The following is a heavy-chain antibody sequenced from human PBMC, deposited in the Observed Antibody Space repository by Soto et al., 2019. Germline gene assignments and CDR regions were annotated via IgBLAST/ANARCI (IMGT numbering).Heavy chain of an antibody. D-gene: IGHD3-16*01. CDR2: VFHSGST. CDR3: ARGYDGDFDY. J-gene: IGHJ4*02. V-gene: IGHV4-4*02. CDR1: GGSVSGTYW. Sequence: QVQLQQSGSGLVKPSGTLSLTCGVSGGSVSGTYWWNWVRQPPGKGLEWIGEVFHSGSTTYNPSLKSRVSMSVDKSKNQLSLKLTSVTAADTAVYYCARGYDGDFDYWGQGTLVTVSS.